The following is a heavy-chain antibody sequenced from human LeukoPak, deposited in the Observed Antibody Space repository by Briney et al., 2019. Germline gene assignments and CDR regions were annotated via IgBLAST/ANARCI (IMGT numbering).Heavy chain of an antibody. CDR3: ARGPKFTWIPLAYYGMDV. D-gene: IGHD2-2*03. CDR1: GYTFTSYD. J-gene: IGHJ6*02. Sequence: ASVKVSCKASGYTFTSYDINWVRQATGQGLEWMGWMNPNSGNTGYAQKFQGRVTMTRNTSISTAYMELSSLRSEDTAVYYCARGPKFTWIPLAYYGMDVWGQGTTVTVSS. CDR2: MNPNSGNT. V-gene: IGHV1-8*01.